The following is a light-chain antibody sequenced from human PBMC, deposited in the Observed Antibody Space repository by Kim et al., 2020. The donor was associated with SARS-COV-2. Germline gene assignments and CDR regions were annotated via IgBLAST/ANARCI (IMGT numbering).Light chain of an antibody. V-gene: IGKV1-5*03. Sequence: DIQMTQNPSTMSASIGGSVTITCRASQSISDLLAWYQLKPGKAPKLLIYRASTLQGEVPSRFSGSGSGTEFTLTISSLQHYDFSTYYCQQYHSFFPYTFGQETKLDI. CDR3: QQYHSFFPYT. J-gene: IGKJ2*01. CDR2: RAS. CDR1: QSISDL.